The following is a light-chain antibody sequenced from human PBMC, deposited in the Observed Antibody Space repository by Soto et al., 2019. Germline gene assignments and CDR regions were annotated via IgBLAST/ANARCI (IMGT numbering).Light chain of an antibody. CDR1: SSDIGGYSY. V-gene: IGLV2-8*01. J-gene: IGLJ1*01. CDR3: SSYAGGNNWHYV. CDR2: EVS. Sequence: QSALTQPPSASGSPGQSVTISCTGTSSDIGGYSYVSWYQQHPGKAPKIIIYEVSKRPSGVPDRFSGSKSGNTASLTVSGLQAEDEADYYCSSYAGGNNWHYVFETGTKLTVL.